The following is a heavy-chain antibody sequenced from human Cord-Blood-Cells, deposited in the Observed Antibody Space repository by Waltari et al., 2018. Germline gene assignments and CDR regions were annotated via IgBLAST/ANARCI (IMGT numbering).Heavy chain of an antibody. CDR1: GGSFSGYY. Sequence: QVQLQQWGAGLLKPSETLSLTCAVYGGSFSGYYWSWIRQPPGKGLEWIGEINHSGSTHYNPSLKSRVTISVDTSKNQFSLKLSSVTAADTAVYYCARDGVGCSSTSCPFDYWGQGTLVTVSS. D-gene: IGHD2-2*01. J-gene: IGHJ4*02. V-gene: IGHV4-34*01. CDR2: INHSGST. CDR3: ARDGVGCSSTSCPFDY.